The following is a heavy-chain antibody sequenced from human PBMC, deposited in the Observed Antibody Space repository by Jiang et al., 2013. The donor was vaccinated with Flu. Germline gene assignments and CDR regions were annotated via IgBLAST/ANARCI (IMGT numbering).Heavy chain of an antibody. Sequence: VQLLESGGGVVQPGRSLRLSCAASGFTFSSYGMHWVRQAPGKGLEWVAVIWYDGSNKYYADSVKGRFTISRDNSKNTLYLQMNSLRAEDTAVYYCARGGYSGYDFGENWFDPWGQGTLV. J-gene: IGHJ5*02. CDR2: IWYDGSNK. V-gene: IGHV3-33*01. CDR3: ARGGYSGYDFGENWFDP. D-gene: IGHD5-12*01. CDR1: GFTFSSYG.